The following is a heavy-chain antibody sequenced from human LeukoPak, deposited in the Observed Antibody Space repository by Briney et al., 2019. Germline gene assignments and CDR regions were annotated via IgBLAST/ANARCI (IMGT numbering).Heavy chain of an antibody. CDR3: AKDRLTVGGPFDY. V-gene: IGHV3-30*18. Sequence: GGSLRLSCAASGFTFSSYGMHWVRQAPGKGLEWVAVISYEGSNKYYADSVKGRFTISRDNSKNTLYLQMNSLRAEDTAVYYCAKDRLTVGGPFDYWGQGTLVTVSS. CDR1: GFTFSSYG. CDR2: ISYEGSNK. J-gene: IGHJ4*02. D-gene: IGHD2-15*01.